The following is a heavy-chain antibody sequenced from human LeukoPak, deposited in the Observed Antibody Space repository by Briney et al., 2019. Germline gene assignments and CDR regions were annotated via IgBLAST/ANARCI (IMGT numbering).Heavy chain of an antibody. Sequence: GGSLRLSCAASGFTFSSYEMNWVRQAAGKGLEGVSYISSCGNTRKYADSVKGRFTISRDNAKKALQLEMSGLRGDDSAIYYCASAMLASDSSGYYTSDYLEHWGQGTLVSVSS. J-gene: IGHJ4*02. V-gene: IGHV3-48*03. CDR1: GFTFSSYE. D-gene: IGHD3-22*01. CDR3: ASAMLASDSSGYYTSDYLEH. CDR2: ISSCGNTR.